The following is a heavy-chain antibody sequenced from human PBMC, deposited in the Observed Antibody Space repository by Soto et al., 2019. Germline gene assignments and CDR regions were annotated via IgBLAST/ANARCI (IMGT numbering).Heavy chain of an antibody. CDR2: TYYRSKWRH. CDR1: GDSVSSSTAA. D-gene: IGHD3-16*01. Sequence: VSLPCVISGDSVSSSTAAWNWIRSSPSRGLEWLGRTYYRSKWRHDYAVSVKSRITVNPDTSNNQFSLQLNSVTPDDTAVYYCASGVAYSGFDFWGQGTLVTVSS. J-gene: IGHJ4*02. CDR3: ASGVAYSGFDF. V-gene: IGHV6-1*01.